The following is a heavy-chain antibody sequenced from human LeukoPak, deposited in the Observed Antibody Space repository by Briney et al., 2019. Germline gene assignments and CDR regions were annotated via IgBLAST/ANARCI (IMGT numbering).Heavy chain of an antibody. J-gene: IGHJ4*02. CDR1: GGSISSYY. CDR3: ARHYSRGLYYFDY. V-gene: IGHV4-59*08. Sequence: SETLSLTCTVSGGSISSYYWSWIRQPPGKGLEWIGYIYYSGSTNYNPSLKSRVTISVDTSKNQFSLKLSSVTAADTAVYYCARHYSRGLYYFDYWGQGTLVTVSS. D-gene: IGHD2-21*01. CDR2: IYYSGST.